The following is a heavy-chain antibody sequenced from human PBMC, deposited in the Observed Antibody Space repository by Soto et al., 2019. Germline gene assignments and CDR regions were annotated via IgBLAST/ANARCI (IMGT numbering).Heavy chain of an antibody. J-gene: IGHJ4*02. CDR1: GFTLSDHY. CDR3: VRGSGSGYYHDF. V-gene: IGHV3-72*01. D-gene: IGHD3-22*01. CDR2: TRNKASSYTT. Sequence: EVQVVESGGGLVQPGGSLRLSCAASGFTLSDHYIDWVRQAPGKGLEWVGRTRNKASSYTTEYAASVRGRLTSSRDDSRNSLYLQMNSLTTEDTAVYYCVRGSGSGYYHDFWGQGTLVSVSS.